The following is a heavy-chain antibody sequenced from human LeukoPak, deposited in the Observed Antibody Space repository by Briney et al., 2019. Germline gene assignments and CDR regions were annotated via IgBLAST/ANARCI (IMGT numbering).Heavy chain of an antibody. Sequence: SVKVSCKASGGTFSSYAISWVRQAPGQGLEWMGGIIPIFGTANYAQKLQGRVTMTTDTSTSTAYMELRSLRSDDTAVYYCARDRGGFGELSYHFDYWGQGTLVTVSS. D-gene: IGHD3-10*01. J-gene: IGHJ4*02. CDR3: ARDRGGFGELSYHFDY. V-gene: IGHV1-69*05. CDR1: GGTFSSYA. CDR2: IIPIFGTA.